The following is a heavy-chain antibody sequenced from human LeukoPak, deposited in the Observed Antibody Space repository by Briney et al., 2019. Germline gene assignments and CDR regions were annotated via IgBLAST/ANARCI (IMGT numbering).Heavy chain of an antibody. Sequence: GGSLRLSCVASGFTFSSYAMSWVRQAPGKGLEWVSAISGSGGSTYYADSVKGRFTISRDNSKNTLYLQMNSLRAEDTAVYYCAKDQYYYDSSGYYLYWGQGTLVTVSS. V-gene: IGHV3-23*01. CDR1: GFTFSSYA. D-gene: IGHD3-22*01. CDR3: AKDQYYYDSSGYYLY. J-gene: IGHJ4*02. CDR2: ISGSGGST.